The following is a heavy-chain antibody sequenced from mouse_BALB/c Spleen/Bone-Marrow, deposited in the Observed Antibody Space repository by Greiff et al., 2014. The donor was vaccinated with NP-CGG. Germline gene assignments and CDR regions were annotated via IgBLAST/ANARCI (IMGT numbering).Heavy chain of an antibody. CDR1: GFTFSSSI. V-gene: IGHV5-6-4*01. D-gene: IGHD2-10*02. Sequence: EVKLMESGGGLVKPGGSLKLSCSASGFTFSSSIMSWVRQTPEKRLERVATISTGGTYTYYPDSVKGRFTISRDNAKNTLYLQMSSLKSEDTAMYYCSRGYGNCFDYWGQGTTLTVSS. J-gene: IGHJ2*01. CDR2: ISTGGTYT. CDR3: SRGYGNCFDY.